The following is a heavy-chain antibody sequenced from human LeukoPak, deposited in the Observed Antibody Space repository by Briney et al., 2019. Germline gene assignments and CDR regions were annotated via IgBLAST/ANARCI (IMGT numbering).Heavy chain of an antibody. Sequence: SETLSLTCTVSGGSISSYYWSWIRQPPGKGLEWIGYIYYSGSTNYNPSLKSRVTISVDTSKNQFSLKLSSVTAADTAVYYCARSGTHMQWPIRKYYFDYWGQGTLVTVSS. CDR1: GGSISSYY. CDR3: ARSGTHMQWPIRKYYFDY. CDR2: IYYSGST. J-gene: IGHJ4*02. D-gene: IGHD6-19*01. V-gene: IGHV4-59*08.